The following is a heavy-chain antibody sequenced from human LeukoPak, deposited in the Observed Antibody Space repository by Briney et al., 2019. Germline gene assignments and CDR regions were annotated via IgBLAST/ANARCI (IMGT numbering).Heavy chain of an antibody. CDR2: ISTSGSTI. V-gene: IGHV3-48*03. J-gene: IGHJ6*03. Sequence: GGSLRLSCAASGFTFSSYEMNWVRQAPGKGLEWVSHISTSGSTIYYANSVKGRFTISRDNAKNSLYLQMNSLRAEDAALYYCARDATTATGWVYMDVWGKGTTVTISS. D-gene: IGHD6-13*01. CDR1: GFTFSSYE. CDR3: ARDATTATGWVYMDV.